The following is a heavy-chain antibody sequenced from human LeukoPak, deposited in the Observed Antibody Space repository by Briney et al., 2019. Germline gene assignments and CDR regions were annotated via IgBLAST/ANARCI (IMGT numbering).Heavy chain of an antibody. CDR1: GFTFSSSW. J-gene: IGHJ4*02. CDR2: LNPDGSAK. Sequence: GGSLRLSCAASGFTFSSSWMAWVRQAPGKGLQWVANLNPDGSAKNYVDSVRGRFTISRDNAKNSLSLQMNSLRAEDTAVYYCARQRGSGCLDYWGQGTLVTVSS. D-gene: IGHD6-19*01. CDR3: ARQRGSGCLDY. V-gene: IGHV3-7*01.